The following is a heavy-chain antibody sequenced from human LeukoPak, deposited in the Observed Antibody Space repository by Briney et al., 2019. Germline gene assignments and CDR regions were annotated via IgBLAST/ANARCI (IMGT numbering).Heavy chain of an antibody. J-gene: IGHJ4*02. D-gene: IGHD6-6*01. CDR3: ARDVDPHSSSSPDY. CDR2: IKQDGSEK. V-gene: IGHV3-7*01. Sequence: PGGSLRLSCAASGFTFSSYWMSWVRQAPGKGLEWVANIKQDGSEKYYVDSVKGRFTISRDNAKNSLYLQMNSLRAEDTAVYYCARDVDPHSSSSPDYWGQGTLVTVSS. CDR1: GFTFSSYW.